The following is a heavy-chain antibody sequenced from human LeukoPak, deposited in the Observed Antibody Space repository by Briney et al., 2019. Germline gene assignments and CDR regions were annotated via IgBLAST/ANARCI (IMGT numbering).Heavy chain of an antibody. V-gene: IGHV3-30*18. J-gene: IGHJ4*02. D-gene: IGHD3-22*01. CDR2: ISYDGSNK. Sequence: GGSLRLSCAASGFTFSSYGMHWVRQAPGKGLEWVAVISYDGSNKYYADSVKGRFAISRDNSKNTLYLQMNSLRAEDTAVYYCAKSPDSSVTLFDYWGQGTLVTVSS. CDR1: GFTFSSYG. CDR3: AKSPDSSVTLFDY.